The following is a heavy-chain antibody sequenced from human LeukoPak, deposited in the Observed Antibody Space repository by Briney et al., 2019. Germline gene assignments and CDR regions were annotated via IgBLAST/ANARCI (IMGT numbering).Heavy chain of an antibody. CDR2: IYYSGST. CDR3: AGGPPGDRDGGDFDY. J-gene: IGHJ4*02. V-gene: IGHV4-39*01. Sequence: SETLSLTCTVSGGSISSSSYYWGWIRQPPGKGLEWIGSIYYSGSTYHNPSLKSRVTISVDTSKNQFSLKLSSVTAADTAVYYCAGGPPGDRDGGDFDYWFPGTMV. D-gene: IGHD2-21*02. CDR1: GGSISSSSYY.